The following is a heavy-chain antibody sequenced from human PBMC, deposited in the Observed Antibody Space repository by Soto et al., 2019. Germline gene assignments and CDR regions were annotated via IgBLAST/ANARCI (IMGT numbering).Heavy chain of an antibody. Sequence: ASVKVSCKVSGYTFTSYDINWVRQATGQGLEWMGWMNPNSGNTGYAQKFQGRVTMTRNTSISTAYMELSSLRSEDTAVYYCARGQYYDFWSGYYAEDFDYWGQGTLVTVSS. CDR1: GYTFTSYD. J-gene: IGHJ4*02. D-gene: IGHD3-3*01. CDR2: MNPNSGNT. V-gene: IGHV1-8*01. CDR3: ARGQYYDFWSGYYAEDFDY.